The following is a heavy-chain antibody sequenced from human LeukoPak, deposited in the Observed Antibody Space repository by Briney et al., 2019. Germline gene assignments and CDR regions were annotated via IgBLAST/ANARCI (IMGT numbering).Heavy chain of an antibody. Sequence: SETLSLTCTVSGGSISSSSYYWGWIRQPPGKGLEWIGSIYYSGSTYYNPSLKSRVTISVDTSKNQFSLKLSSVTAADTAVYYCARAQESGPIFGVAPFDYWGQGTLVTVSS. D-gene: IGHD3-3*01. J-gene: IGHJ4*02. CDR1: GGSISSSSYY. CDR3: ARAQESGPIFGVAPFDY. V-gene: IGHV4-39*07. CDR2: IYYSGST.